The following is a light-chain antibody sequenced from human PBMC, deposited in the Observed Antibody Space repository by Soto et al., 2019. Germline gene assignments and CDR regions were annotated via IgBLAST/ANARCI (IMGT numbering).Light chain of an antibody. J-gene: IGKJ4*01. CDR1: QSVSSN. Sequence: IVMTQPPSTLSVSTGERATLSCRASQSVSSNLAWYQQKPVQAPRLLIYGASTRATGIPARFSGSGSGTEFTLTIGSLQSEDFAVYYCQQYNDWPELTFGGGTKVDIK. CDR2: GAS. V-gene: IGKV3-15*01. CDR3: QQYNDWPELT.